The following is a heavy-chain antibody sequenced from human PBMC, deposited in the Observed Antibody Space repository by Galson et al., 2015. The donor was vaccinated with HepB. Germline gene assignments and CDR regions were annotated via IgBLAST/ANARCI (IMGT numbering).Heavy chain of an antibody. CDR3: ARVKRGEWYSFYYYGMDV. Sequence: SLRLSCAASEFILSMYWMNWVRQAPGKGLEWVANIKEDGSEKNYVDSVKGRFTIARDNAKNSLYLQMNSLRAEDTAVYYCARVKRGEWYSFYYYGMDVWGRGTTVIVSS. CDR1: EFILSMYW. CDR2: IKEDGSEK. J-gene: IGHJ6*02. D-gene: IGHD3-10*01. V-gene: IGHV3-7*05.